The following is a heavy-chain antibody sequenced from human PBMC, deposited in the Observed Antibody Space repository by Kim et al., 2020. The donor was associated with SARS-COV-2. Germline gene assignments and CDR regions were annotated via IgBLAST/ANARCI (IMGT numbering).Heavy chain of an antibody. Sequence: ASVKVSCKTSGYTFTKYYIHWVRQAPGQGLEWMGIINLRGVTTSYPQTFQDRVTMTSDTSTSTLYMEMSSLRSEDTAVYYCARVSGGDQNVYYYGMDVWG. V-gene: IGHV1-46*01. CDR2: INLRGVTT. J-gene: IGHJ6*02. D-gene: IGHD1-26*01. CDR3: ARVSGGDQNVYYYGMDV. CDR1: GYTFTKYY.